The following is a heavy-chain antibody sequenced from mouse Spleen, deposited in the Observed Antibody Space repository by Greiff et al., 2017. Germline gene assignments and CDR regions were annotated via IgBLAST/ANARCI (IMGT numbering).Heavy chain of an antibody. CDR3: ARPSTTATGAWFAY. CDR2: ISSGGSYT. Sequence: EVKLMESGGGLVKPGGSLKLSCAASGFTFSSYAMSWVRQTPEKRLEWVATISSGGSYTYYPDSVKGRFTISRDNAKNTLYLQMSSLRSEDTAMYYCARPSTTATGAWFAYWGQGTLVTVSA. D-gene: IGHD1-2*01. V-gene: IGHV5-9-3*01. CDR1: GFTFSSYA. J-gene: IGHJ3*01.